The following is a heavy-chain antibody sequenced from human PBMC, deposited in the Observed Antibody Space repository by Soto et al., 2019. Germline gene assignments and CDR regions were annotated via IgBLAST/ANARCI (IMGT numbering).Heavy chain of an antibody. CDR2: IFSNDEK. CDR3: ARIHLYSSGSKKLDY. J-gene: IGHJ4*02. V-gene: IGHV2-26*01. D-gene: IGHD6-19*01. Sequence: QVTLKESGPVLVKPTETLTLTCTVSGFSLSNARMGVSWIRQPPGKALEWLAHIFSNDEKSYSTCLKSRLTISNATSKSQVVLTMTNMDPVDTATYYCARIHLYSSGSKKLDYWGQGTLVTVSS. CDR1: GFSLSNARMG.